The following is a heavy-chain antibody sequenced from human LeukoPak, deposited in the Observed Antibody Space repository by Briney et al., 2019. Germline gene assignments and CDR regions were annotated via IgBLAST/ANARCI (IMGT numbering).Heavy chain of an antibody. V-gene: IGHV4-39*01. CDR1: GGSISSSSYY. CDR2: IYYSGST. CDR3: ARQQYASGNSYYLDY. D-gene: IGHD3-10*01. Sequence: SETLSLTCTVSGGSISSSSYYWGWIRQPPGKGLEWIGSIYYSGSTYYNPSLKSRVTISVDTSKNHFSLKLTSVTAADTAVYYCARQQYASGNSYYLDYWGQGTLVTVSS. J-gene: IGHJ4*02.